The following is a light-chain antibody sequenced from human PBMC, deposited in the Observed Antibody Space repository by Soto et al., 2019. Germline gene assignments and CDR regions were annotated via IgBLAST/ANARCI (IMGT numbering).Light chain of an antibody. CDR1: SSDVGGYNY. J-gene: IGLJ1*01. Sequence: QSALTQPASVSGSPVQSITISCTGTSSDVGGYNYVSWYQQHPGKAPKLMIYEVSNRPSGVSNRFSGSKSGNTASLTISGLQAEDEADYYCSSYTSSNTYVFGTGTKLTVL. V-gene: IGLV2-14*01. CDR3: SSYTSSNTYV. CDR2: EVS.